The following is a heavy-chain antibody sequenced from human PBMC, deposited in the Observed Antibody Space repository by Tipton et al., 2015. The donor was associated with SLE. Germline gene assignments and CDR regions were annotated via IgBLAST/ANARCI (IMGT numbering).Heavy chain of an antibody. CDR3: ARGGFSSGWYGDYFAY. D-gene: IGHD6-19*01. V-gene: IGHV4-38-2*01. CDR2: INHSGST. Sequence: TLSLTCVVSGYSLSSGYYWSWIRQPPGKGLEWIGEINHSGSTNHNPSLKSRVTISLDTSKTQFSLNLRSVTAADTAIYYCARGGFSSGWYGDYFAYCGQGTLVTVSS. J-gene: IGHJ4*02. CDR1: GYSLSSGYY.